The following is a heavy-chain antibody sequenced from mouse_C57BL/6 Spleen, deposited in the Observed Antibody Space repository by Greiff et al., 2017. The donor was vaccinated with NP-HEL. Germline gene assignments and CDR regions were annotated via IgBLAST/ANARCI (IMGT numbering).Heavy chain of an antibody. CDR3: TRTYGSRGYAMDY. J-gene: IGHJ4*01. D-gene: IGHD1-1*01. V-gene: IGHV1-15*01. CDR1: GYTFTDYE. Sequence: QVQLQQSGAELVRPGASVTLSCKASGYTFTDYEMHWVKQTPVHGLEWIGAIDPETGGTAYNQKFKGKAILTADKSSSTAYMELRSLTSEDSAVYYCTRTYGSRGYAMDYWGQGTSVTVSS. CDR2: IDPETGGT.